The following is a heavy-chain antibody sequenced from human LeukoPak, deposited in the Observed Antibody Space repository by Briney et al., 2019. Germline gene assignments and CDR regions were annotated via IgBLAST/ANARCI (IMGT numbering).Heavy chain of an antibody. D-gene: IGHD2-2*01. V-gene: IGHV1-8*01. CDR1: GYTFTSYD. CDR3: ARGSLLDQVGRSSSFDC. J-gene: IGHJ4*02. Sequence: ASVKVSCKASGYTFTSYDINWVRQATGQGLEWMGWMNPNSGNTGYAQKFQGRVTMTRNTSISTAYMELSSLRSEDTAVYYCARGSLLDQVGRSSSFDCWGQGTLVTVSS. CDR2: MNPNSGNT.